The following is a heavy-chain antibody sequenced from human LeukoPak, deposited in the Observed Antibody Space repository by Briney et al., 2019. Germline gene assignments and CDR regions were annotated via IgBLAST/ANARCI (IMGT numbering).Heavy chain of an antibody. D-gene: IGHD6-13*01. J-gene: IGHJ3*02. CDR1: GYTFTSYG. Sequence: GASVKVSCKASGYTFTSYGISWVRQAPGQGLEWMGWISAYNGNTNYAQKLQGRVTMTTDTSTSTAYMELRSLRSDDTAVYYCARVFTQQLVHAFDIWGQGTMVTVSS. CDR2: ISAYNGNT. V-gene: IGHV1-18*01. CDR3: ARVFTQQLVHAFDI.